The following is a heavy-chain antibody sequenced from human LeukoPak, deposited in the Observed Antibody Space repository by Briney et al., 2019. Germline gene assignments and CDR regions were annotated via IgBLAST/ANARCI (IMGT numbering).Heavy chain of an antibody. CDR1: GGSISSSSYY. CDR3: AIGEWELLPLDY. Sequence: SQTLSLTCTVSGGSISSSSYYWGWIRQPPGKGLEWIGSIYYSGSTYYNPSLKSRVTISVDTSKNQFSLKLSSVTAADTAVYYCAIGEWELLPLDYWGQGTLVTVSS. J-gene: IGHJ4*02. CDR2: IYYSGST. V-gene: IGHV4-39*01. D-gene: IGHD1-26*01.